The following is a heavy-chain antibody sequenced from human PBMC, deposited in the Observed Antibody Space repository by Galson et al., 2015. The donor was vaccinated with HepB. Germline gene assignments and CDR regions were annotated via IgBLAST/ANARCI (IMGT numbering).Heavy chain of an antibody. J-gene: IGHJ6*02. V-gene: IGHV1-2*04. CDR3: ARGEMVRGAPHWSGALYYYYGMDA. CDR2: INPNSGGT. D-gene: IGHD3-10*01. Sequence: SVKVSCKASGYTFTGYYMHWVRQAPGQGLEWMGWINPNSGGTNYAQKFQGWVTMTRDTSISTAYMELSRLRSDDTAVYYCARGEMVRGAPHWSGALYYYYGMDAWGQGTTVTVSS. CDR1: GYTFTGYY.